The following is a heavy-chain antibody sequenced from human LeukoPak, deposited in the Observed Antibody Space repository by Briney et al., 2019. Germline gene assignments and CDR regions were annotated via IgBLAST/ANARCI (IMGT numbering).Heavy chain of an antibody. J-gene: IGHJ4*02. CDR3: ARVYCSGTSCYGPFDY. CDR1: GFTFSSYG. Sequence: PGGSLRLSCAASGFTFSSYGMHWVRQAPGKGLEWVAIVWYDGSKKYYADSVKGRFTISRDNSKNTLYLQMNSLRAEDTAVYYCARVYCSGTSCYGPFDYWGQGVLVTVSS. D-gene: IGHD2-15*01. V-gene: IGHV3-33*01. CDR2: VWYDGSKK.